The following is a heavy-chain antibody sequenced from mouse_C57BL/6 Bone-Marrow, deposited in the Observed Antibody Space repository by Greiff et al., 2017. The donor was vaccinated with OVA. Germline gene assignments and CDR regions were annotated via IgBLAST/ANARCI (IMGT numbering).Heavy chain of an antibody. CDR2: IYPGSGNT. V-gene: IGHV1-76*01. Sequence: VKVVESGAELVRPGASVKLSCKASGHTFTDYYINWVKQRPGQGLEWIARIYPGSGNTYYNEKFKGKATLTAKKSSSTAYMQLSSLTSEDSAVYFFARADYYGSSYDAMDYWGQGTSVTVSS. CDR3: ARADYYGSSYDAMDY. CDR1: GHTFTDYY. J-gene: IGHJ4*01. D-gene: IGHD1-1*01.